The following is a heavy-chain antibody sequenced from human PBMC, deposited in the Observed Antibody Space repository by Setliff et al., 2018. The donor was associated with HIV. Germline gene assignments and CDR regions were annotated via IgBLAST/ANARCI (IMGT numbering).Heavy chain of an antibody. CDR1: GDSIRSRSFY. D-gene: IGHD2-15*01. V-gene: IGHV4-61*01. CDR2: IYTSGST. CDR3: ARVGNGRFDY. J-gene: IGHJ4*02. Sequence: SETLSLTCSVLGDSIRSRSFYWSWIRQPPGKGLEWIGYIYTSGSTNYNPSLKSRVTISVDTSKNQFSLKLSSVTAADTAVYYCARVGNGRFDYWGQGTLVTVSS.